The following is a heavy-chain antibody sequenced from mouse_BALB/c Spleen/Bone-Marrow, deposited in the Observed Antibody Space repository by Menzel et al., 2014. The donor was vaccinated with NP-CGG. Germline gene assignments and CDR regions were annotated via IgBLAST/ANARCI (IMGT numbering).Heavy chain of an antibody. V-gene: IGHV7-3*02. Sequence: EVKLMESGGGLVQPGGSLRLSCTTSGFTFTDYYMSWVRQPPGKALEWLAFIRNKAYGYTTEYSASVRGRFTISRDNSKSILYLQMNTLRAEDSATYYCARFPMGYWGQGTSVTVSS. CDR3: ARFPMGY. CDR1: GFTFTDYY. J-gene: IGHJ4*01. CDR2: IRNKAYGYTT.